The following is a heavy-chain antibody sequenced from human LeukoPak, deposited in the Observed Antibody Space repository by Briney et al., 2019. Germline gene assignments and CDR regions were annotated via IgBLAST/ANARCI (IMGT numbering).Heavy chain of an antibody. V-gene: IGHV1-2*02. CDR3: ARDYYGSGTYYKDY. CDR1: GYTFTAYY. CDR2: IHPNNGGT. J-gene: IGHJ4*02. Sequence: VASAKVSCKASGYTFTAYYLHWVRQAPGQGLEWMGWIHPNNGGTNYAQNFQGRVSMTTVTSISPVYMELSRLRSDDTAVYYCARDYYGSGTYYKDYWGQGTLVTVSS. D-gene: IGHD3-10*01.